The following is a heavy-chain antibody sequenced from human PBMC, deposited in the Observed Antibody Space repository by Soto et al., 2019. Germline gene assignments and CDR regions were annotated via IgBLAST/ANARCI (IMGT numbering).Heavy chain of an antibody. CDR1: GGSFSGYY. D-gene: IGHD3-3*01. CDR2: INDSGIT. Sequence: QVQLQQWGAEVLKPSETLSLTCVVNGGSFSGYYWSWIRQPPGKGLEWIGEINDSGITDSNPSLKSRVTISVDMSKNQFSLKLTSVTAADTAVYHCARGRSSVPDRRGIGYYGLDVWGQGTTVTVSS. V-gene: IGHV4-34*01. CDR3: ARGRSSVPDRRGIGYYGLDV. J-gene: IGHJ6*02.